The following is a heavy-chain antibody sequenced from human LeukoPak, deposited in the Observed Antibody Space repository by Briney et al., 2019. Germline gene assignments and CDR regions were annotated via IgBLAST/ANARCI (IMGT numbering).Heavy chain of an antibody. D-gene: IGHD5-18*01. CDR2: INPNSGGT. J-gene: IGHJ4*02. CDR3: ARSGYSYGHFDY. Sequence: ASVTVSCTASGYTFTCYYMHWVRQAPGQGLEWMGWINPNSGGTNYAQKFQGRVTMTRDTSISTAYMELSRLRSDDTAVYYCARSGYSYGHFDYWGQGTLVTVSS. V-gene: IGHV1-2*02. CDR1: GYTFTCYY.